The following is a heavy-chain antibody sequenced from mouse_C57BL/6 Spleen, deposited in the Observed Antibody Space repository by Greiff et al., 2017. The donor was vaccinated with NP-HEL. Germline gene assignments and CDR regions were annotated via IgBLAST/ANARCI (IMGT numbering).Heavy chain of an antibody. J-gene: IGHJ2*01. CDR2: IRLKSDNYAT. CDR1: GFTFSNYW. Sequence: DVMLVESGGGLVQPGGSMKLSCVASGFTFSNYWMNWVRQSPEKGLEWVAQIRLKSDNYATHYAESVKGRFTISRDDSKSSVYLQMNNLRAEDTGIYYCTDPAYFDYWGQGTTLTVSS. CDR3: TDPAYFDY. V-gene: IGHV6-3*01.